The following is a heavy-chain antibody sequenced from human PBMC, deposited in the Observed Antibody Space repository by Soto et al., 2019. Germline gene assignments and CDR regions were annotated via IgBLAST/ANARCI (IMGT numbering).Heavy chain of an antibody. V-gene: IGHV3-30*18. J-gene: IGHJ4*02. CDR2: ISYDGSNK. Sequence: PGGSLRLSCAASGFTFSSYGMHWVRQAPGKGLEWVAVISYDGSNKYYADSVKGRFTISRDNSKNTLYLQMNSLRAEDTAVYYCAKLLSGSYFGIDYWGQGTLVTVSS. CDR3: AKLLSGSYFGIDY. D-gene: IGHD1-26*01. CDR1: GFTFSSYG.